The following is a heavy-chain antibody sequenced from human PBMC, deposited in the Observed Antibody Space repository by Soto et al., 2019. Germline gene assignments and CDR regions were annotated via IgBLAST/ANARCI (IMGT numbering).Heavy chain of an antibody. CDR3: ARDSYYYDTSGYRTVDY. CDR1: GYTFTSYG. CDR2: ISAYNGNT. J-gene: IGHJ4*02. V-gene: IGHV1-18*01. D-gene: IGHD3-22*01. Sequence: GASVKVSCKASGYTFTSYGISWVRQAPGQGLEWMGWISAYNGNTNYAQKLQGRVTMTTDTSTSTGYMELRSLRSDDTAVYYCARDSYYYDTSGYRTVDYWGQGTLVTVSS.